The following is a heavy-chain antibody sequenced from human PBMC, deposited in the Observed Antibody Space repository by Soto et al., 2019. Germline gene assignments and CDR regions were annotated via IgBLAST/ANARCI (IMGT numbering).Heavy chain of an antibody. V-gene: IGHV4-34*01. CDR3: ARMHDFYCGGDCYSHYFDY. Sequence: LSLTCAVYGGSFSGYYWSWIRQPPGKGLEWIGEINRSGSTNYNPSLKSRVTISVDTSKNQFSLKLSSVTAADTAVYYCARMHDFYCGGDCYSHYFDYWGQGTLVTVSS. D-gene: IGHD2-21*02. J-gene: IGHJ4*02. CDR1: GGSFSGYY. CDR2: INRSGST.